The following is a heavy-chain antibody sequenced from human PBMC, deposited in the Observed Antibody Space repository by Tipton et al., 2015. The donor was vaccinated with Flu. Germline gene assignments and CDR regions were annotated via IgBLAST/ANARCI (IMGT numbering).Heavy chain of an antibody. V-gene: IGHV1-8*01. CDR1: GYTFTGYD. Sequence: QLVQSGAEVKKPGASVKVSCEASGYTFTGYDINWVRQAPGQGLEWLGWMSPKSGETGYAQKFQGRVAMTRDKSVSTAYMELSSLRSDDTAVYFCARDYFGSRSSGFDPWGQGTLVTVSS. CDR2: MSPKSGET. J-gene: IGHJ5*02. CDR3: ARDYFGSRSSGFDP. D-gene: IGHD3-10*01.